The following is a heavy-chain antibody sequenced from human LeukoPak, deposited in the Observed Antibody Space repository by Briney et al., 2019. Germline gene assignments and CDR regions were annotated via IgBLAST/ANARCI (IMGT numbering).Heavy chain of an antibody. CDR3: ATGWANPGGSYAFSARD. D-gene: IGHD3-16*01. J-gene: IGHJ4*02. Sequence: ASVKVSCKVSGYTLTELSMHWVRQAPGKGFEWMGGFDPEDGETIYAQKFQGRVTMTEDTSTDTAYMELSSLRSEDTAVYYCATGWANPGGSYAFSARDWGQGTLVTVSS. CDR2: FDPEDGET. V-gene: IGHV1-24*01. CDR1: GYTLTELS.